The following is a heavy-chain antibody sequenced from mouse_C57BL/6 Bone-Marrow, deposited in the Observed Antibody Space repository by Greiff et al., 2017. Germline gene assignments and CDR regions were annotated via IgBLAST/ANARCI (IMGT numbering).Heavy chain of an antibody. CDR2: INPNNGGT. V-gene: IGHV1-26*01. CDR1: GYTFTDYY. J-gene: IGHJ3*01. Sequence: EVQLQQSGPELVKPGASVKISCKASGYTFTDYYMNWVKQSHGKSLEWIGDINPNNGGTSYNQKFKGKATLTVDKSSSTAYMELRSLTSEDSAVYYCARYDRGSWFAYWGQGTLVTVSA. D-gene: IGHD2-3*01. CDR3: ARYDRGSWFAY.